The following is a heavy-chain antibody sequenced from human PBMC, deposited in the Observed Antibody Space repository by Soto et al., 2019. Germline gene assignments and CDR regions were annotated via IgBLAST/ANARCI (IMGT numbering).Heavy chain of an antibody. D-gene: IGHD3-16*01. CDR2: ISSSSSTI. J-gene: IGHJ6*02. V-gene: IGHV3-48*02. CDR1: GFTLSSYS. CDR3: ARDSPQRAPRCYYYYGMDV. Sequence: GGSLRLSCVASGFTLSSYSMNWVRQAPGKGLEWVSYISSSSSTIYYADSVKGRFTISRDNAKNSLYLQMNSLRDEDTAVYYCARDSPQRAPRCYYYYGMDVWGQGTTSTFS.